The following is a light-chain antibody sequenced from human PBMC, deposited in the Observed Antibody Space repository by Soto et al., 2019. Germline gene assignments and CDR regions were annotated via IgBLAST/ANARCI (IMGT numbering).Light chain of an antibody. J-gene: IGLJ3*02. CDR1: SSDVGGYNY. CDR2: DVS. Sequence: QSALTQPRSVSGSPGQSVTISCTGTSSDVGGYNYVSWYQQHPGKAPRFMIYDVSKRPSGVPDRFSGSKSGNTASLTISGLQAEDEADYYCCSFAGGHTNWVFGGGTQLTVL. CDR3: CSFAGGHTNWV. V-gene: IGLV2-11*01.